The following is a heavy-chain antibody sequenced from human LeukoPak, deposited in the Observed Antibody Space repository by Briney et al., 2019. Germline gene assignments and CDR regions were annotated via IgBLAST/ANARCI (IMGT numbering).Heavy chain of an antibody. J-gene: IGHJ4*02. CDR3: ARESAYSGSYERGCYFDY. CDR2: IYTSGST. D-gene: IGHD1-26*01. V-gene: IGHV4-4*07. CDR1: GGSISSYY. Sequence: SETLSLTCTVSGGSISSYYWSWLRPPAGKGREGIGRIYTSGSTNYNPSLKSRLTMSVDTSKYQFSRKLSSVTAAETAVYYCARESAYSGSYERGCYFDYWGQASLVTVSA.